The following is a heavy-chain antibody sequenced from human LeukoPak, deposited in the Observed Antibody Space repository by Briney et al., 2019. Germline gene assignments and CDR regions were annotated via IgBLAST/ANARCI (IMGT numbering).Heavy chain of an antibody. D-gene: IGHD6-13*01. V-gene: IGHV4-34*01. CDR2: INHSEST. CDR3: ARYPPTASSRLSSSWFGWYFDV. CDR1: GFTVSSNY. J-gene: IGHJ2*01. Sequence: NPGGSLRLSCAASGFTVSSNYMSWVRQAPGKGLEWIGEINHSESTNYNPSLKSRVTISVDTSKNQISLKLRSVTAADTAVYYCARYPPTASSRLSSSWFGWYFDVWGRGTLVIVSS.